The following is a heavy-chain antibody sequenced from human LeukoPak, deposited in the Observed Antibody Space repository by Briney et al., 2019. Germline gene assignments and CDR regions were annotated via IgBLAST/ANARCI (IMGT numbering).Heavy chain of an antibody. CDR3: ARVDRPYYYYYGMDV. V-gene: IGHV3-30-3*01. CDR2: ISYDGSNK. J-gene: IGHJ6*02. Sequence: PGGSLRLSCAASGFTFSSYAMHWVRQAPDKGLEWVAVISYDGSNKYYADSVKGRFTISRDNSKNTLYLQMNRLRAEAMAVYYCARVDRPYYYYYGMDVWGQGTTVTVSS. CDR1: GFTFSSYA.